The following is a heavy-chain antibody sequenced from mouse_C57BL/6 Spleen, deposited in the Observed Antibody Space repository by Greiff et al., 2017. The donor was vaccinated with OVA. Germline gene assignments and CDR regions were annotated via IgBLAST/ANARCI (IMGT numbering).Heavy chain of an antibody. CDR3: ARGLLLSYAMDY. CDR1: GYTFTSYW. J-gene: IGHJ4*01. V-gene: IGHV1-52*01. CDR2: IDPSDSET. Sequence: QVQLQQPGAELVRPGSSVKLSCKASGYTFTSYWMHWVKQRPIQGLEWIGNIDPSDSETHYNQKFKDKATLTVDKSSSTAYLQLSSLTSEDSAVYYCARGLLLSYAMDYWGQGTSVTVSS. D-gene: IGHD2-1*01.